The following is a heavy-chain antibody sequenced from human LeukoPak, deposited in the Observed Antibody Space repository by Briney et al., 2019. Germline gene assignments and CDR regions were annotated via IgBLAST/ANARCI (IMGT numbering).Heavy chain of an antibody. Sequence: SETLSLTCSVSGDSVSRSDSYWDWIRQSPGKGLEWIGPIYYSGRTYYSPSLKSRVTMSVDPSNNQFSLNLRSVTAADTAVYYCARRRYYDGSGYLEWGQGTLLSVSS. CDR2: IYYSGRT. J-gene: IGHJ1*01. CDR3: ARRRYYDGSGYLE. D-gene: IGHD3-22*01. V-gene: IGHV4-39*01. CDR1: GDSVSRSDSY.